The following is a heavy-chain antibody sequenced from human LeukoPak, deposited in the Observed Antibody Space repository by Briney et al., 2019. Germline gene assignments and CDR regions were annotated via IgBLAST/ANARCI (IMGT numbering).Heavy chain of an antibody. CDR1: GFTFSSYA. CDR2: ISGSGGST. Sequence: GGSLRLSCAASGFTFSSYAMHWVRQAPGKGLEWVSVISGSGGSTYYADSVKGRFTISRDNSKNTLYLQMSSLRAEDTAVYYCAKASWGSYGPFDYWGQGTLVTVSS. D-gene: IGHD1-26*01. CDR3: AKASWGSYGPFDY. J-gene: IGHJ4*02. V-gene: IGHV3-23*01.